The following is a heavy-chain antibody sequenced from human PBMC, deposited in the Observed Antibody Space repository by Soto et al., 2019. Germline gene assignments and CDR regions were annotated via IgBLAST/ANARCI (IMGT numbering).Heavy chain of an antibody. V-gene: IGHV4-34*01. D-gene: IGHD3-22*01. J-gene: IGHJ4*02. CDR3: ARGRRYYDSSGYLNY. CDR1: GGSFSVCS. CDR2: INHSGST. Sequence: PLDSMSHIYVLSGGSFSVCSWSLIRQPPFYWLQWIGEINHSGSTNYNPSLKSRVTISVDTSKNQFSLNLSSVTAADTAVYYCARGRRYYDSSGYLNYWGQGTLVTVSS.